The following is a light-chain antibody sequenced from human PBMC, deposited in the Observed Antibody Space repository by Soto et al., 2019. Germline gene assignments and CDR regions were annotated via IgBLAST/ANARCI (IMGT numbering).Light chain of an antibody. CDR1: QSVSTRY. V-gene: IGKV3-20*01. CDR3: HQFGSSPPAFT. CDR2: GAS. J-gene: IGKJ2*01. Sequence: ESMLTQSPGTLSLSPGERATLSCRASQSVSTRYLAWYQQKPGQAPRLLIYGASIRATGIPDRFSGSGSGTDFAITISRLETDDFAVYYCHQFGSSPPAFTFGQGTKLEI.